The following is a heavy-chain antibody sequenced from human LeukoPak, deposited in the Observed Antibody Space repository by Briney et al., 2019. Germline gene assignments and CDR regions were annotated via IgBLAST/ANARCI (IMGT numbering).Heavy chain of an antibody. D-gene: IGHD3-22*01. Sequence: SETLSLTCTVSGGSISSSSYYWGWIRQPPGKGLEWIGSIYYSGSTYYNPPLKSRVTISVDTSKNQFSLKLSSVTAADTAVYYCARVQNYYDSSGYSPTHDYWGQGTLVTVSS. CDR3: ARVQNYYDSSGYSPTHDY. CDR2: IYYSGST. J-gene: IGHJ4*02. V-gene: IGHV4-39*07. CDR1: GGSISSSSYY.